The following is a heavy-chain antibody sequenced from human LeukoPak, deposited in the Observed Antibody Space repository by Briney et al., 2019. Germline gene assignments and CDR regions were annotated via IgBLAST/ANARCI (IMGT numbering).Heavy chain of an antibody. CDR3: AKDRRACSSSSCYYRFDY. Sequence: GGSLRLSWAASEFTFSSYAMSWVRQAPGKGLEWVSAISDSGGSTYYADSVKGRFTISRDNSKNTVYLQMNSLRAEDTAVYYCAKDRRACSSSSCYYRFDYWGQGTLVTVSS. V-gene: IGHV3-23*01. J-gene: IGHJ4*02. CDR1: EFTFSSYA. CDR2: ISDSGGST. D-gene: IGHD2-2*01.